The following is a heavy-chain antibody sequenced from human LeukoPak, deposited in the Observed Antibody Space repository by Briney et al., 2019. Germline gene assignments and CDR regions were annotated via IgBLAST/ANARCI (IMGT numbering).Heavy chain of an antibody. CDR2: IYYSGST. V-gene: IGHV4-59*01. J-gene: IGHJ3*02. Sequence: PGGTLRLSCAASGFTFSSYGMSWIRQPPGKGLEWIGYIYYSGSTNYNPSLKSRVTISVDTSKNQFSLKLSSETAADTAVYYCARKNLWAGPDAFDIWGQGTMVTVSS. D-gene: IGHD6-19*01. CDR3: ARKNLWAGPDAFDI. CDR1: GFTFSSYG.